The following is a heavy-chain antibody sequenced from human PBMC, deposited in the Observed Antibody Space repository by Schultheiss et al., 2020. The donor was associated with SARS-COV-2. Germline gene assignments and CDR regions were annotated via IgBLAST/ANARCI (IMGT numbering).Heavy chain of an antibody. CDR3: ARTSDYGDKLGEFDYYYYGMDV. D-gene: IGHD4-17*01. V-gene: IGHV3-30*03. J-gene: IGHJ6*02. CDR1: GFTFSSYA. CDR2: ISYDGSNK. Sequence: GGSLRLSCAASGFTFSSYAMSWVRQAPGKGLEWVAVISYDGSNKYYADSVKGRFTISRDNSKNTLYLQMNSLRAEDTAVYYCARTSDYGDKLGEFDYYYYGMDVWGQGTTVTVSS.